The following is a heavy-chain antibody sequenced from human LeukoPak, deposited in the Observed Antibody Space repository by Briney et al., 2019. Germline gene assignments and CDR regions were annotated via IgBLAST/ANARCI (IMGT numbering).Heavy chain of an antibody. CDR3: ARVRDYYDSSGPDY. D-gene: IGHD3-22*01. J-gene: IGHJ4*02. V-gene: IGHV3-33*01. Sequence: GRSLRLSCAASGFTFSSYGMHWVRQAPGKELEWVAVIWYDGSNKYYADSVKGRFTISRDNSKNTLYLQMNSLRAEDTAVYYCARVRDYYDSSGPDYWGQGTLVTVSS. CDR1: GFTFSSYG. CDR2: IWYDGSNK.